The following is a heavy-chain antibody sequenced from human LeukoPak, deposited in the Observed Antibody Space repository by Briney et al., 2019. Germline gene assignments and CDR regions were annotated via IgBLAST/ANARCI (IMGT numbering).Heavy chain of an antibody. J-gene: IGHJ4*02. Sequence: ASVKVSCKTSGSTFSNYAFGWVRQAPGQGLEWMGSIIPFFGTTDYAQKLQGRVTITADKSTNTAYMELSSLRSEDTAVYYCARAYYHGSGSYYFFDYWGQGTQVTVSS. CDR1: GSTFSNYA. CDR3: ARAYYHGSGSYYFFDY. CDR2: IIPFFGTT. V-gene: IGHV1-69*06. D-gene: IGHD3-10*01.